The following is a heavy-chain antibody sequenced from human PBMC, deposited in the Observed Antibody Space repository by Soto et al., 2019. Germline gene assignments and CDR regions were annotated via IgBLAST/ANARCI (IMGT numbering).Heavy chain of an antibody. D-gene: IGHD1-20*01. V-gene: IGHV3-30-3*01. J-gene: IGHJ4*02. CDR1: GFTFSSYP. Sequence: QVQVVESGGGMVQPGGSLRLSCEASGFTFSSYPMHWVRQAPGKGLEWVTLISYDGSNQYYADSVKGRFTISRDNSKDTLYLQMHSLTSDDTAVYFCARGPITQTSFIDHWGQGTLVTVSS. CDR2: ISYDGSNQ. CDR3: ARGPITQTSFIDH.